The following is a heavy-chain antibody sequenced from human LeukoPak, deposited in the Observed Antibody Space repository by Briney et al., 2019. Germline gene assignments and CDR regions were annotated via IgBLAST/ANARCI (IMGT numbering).Heavy chain of an antibody. D-gene: IGHD2-2*01. CDR2: IYTSGST. CDR3: ARVEYQLLSVWFDP. J-gene: IGHJ5*02. V-gene: IGHV4-4*07. Sequence: SETLSLTCTVSGGSISSYYWSWIRQPAGKGLEWIGRIYTSGSTNYNPSLKSRVTMSVDTSKNQFSLKLSSVTAADTPVYYCARVEYQLLSVWFDPWGQGTLVTVSS. CDR1: GGSISSYY.